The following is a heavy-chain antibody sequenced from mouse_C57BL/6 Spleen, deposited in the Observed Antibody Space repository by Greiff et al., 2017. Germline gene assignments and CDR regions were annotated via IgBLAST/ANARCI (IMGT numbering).Heavy chain of an antibody. Sequence: QVQLQQPGAELVKPGASVKLSCKASGYTFTSYWMQWVKQRPGQGLEWIGEIDPSDSYTNYNQKFKGKATLTVDTSSSTASMQLSSLTSEDSAVYYCARTSEPFAYWGQGTTLTVSS. D-gene: IGHD3-1*01. CDR3: ARTSEPFAY. J-gene: IGHJ2*01. V-gene: IGHV1-50*01. CDR2: IDPSDSYT. CDR1: GYTFTSYW.